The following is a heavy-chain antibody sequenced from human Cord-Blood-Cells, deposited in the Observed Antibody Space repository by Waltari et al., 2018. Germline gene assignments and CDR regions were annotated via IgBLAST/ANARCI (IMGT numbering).Heavy chain of an antibody. V-gene: IGHV3-15*01. J-gene: IGHJ4*02. CDR3: TTFIVGATLLSY. D-gene: IGHD1-26*01. CDR1: GFTFSNAW. CDR2: IKSKTDGGTT. Sequence: EVQLVESGGGLVKPGGSLRLSCAASGFTFSNAWMSWVRQAPGKGLEWVGRIKSKTDGGTTDYAAPVKGRFTISRDDSKNTLYLQMNSLKTEDTAVYYCTTFIVGATLLSYWGQGTLVTVSS.